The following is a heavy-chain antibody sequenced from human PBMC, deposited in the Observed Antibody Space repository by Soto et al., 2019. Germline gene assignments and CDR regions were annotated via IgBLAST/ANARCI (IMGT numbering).Heavy chain of an antibody. CDR3: ARVWGESYSRNFDY. Sequence: PSETLSLTCTVSGGSISSGGYYWSWIRQHPGKGLEWIESIYYSGTSSYNPSLKSRVTMSVDTSKKQLSLRLSSVTAADTAVYYCARVWGESYSRNFDYWGQGTLVTVSS. V-gene: IGHV4-39*01. D-gene: IGHD1-26*01. J-gene: IGHJ4*02. CDR1: GGSISSGGYY. CDR2: IYYSGTS.